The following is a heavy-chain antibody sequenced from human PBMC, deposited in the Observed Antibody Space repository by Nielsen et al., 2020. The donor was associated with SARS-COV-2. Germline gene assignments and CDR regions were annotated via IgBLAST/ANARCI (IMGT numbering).Heavy chain of an antibody. Sequence: GGSLRLSCAASGFTFDDYAMHWVRQAPGKGLEWVSGISWNSGSIGYADSVEGRFTISRDNAKNSLYLQMNSLRAEDTAVYYCARTDPGVPSWGQGTLVTVSS. J-gene: IGHJ4*02. D-gene: IGHD7-27*01. CDR3: ARTDPGVPS. CDR2: ISWNSGSI. V-gene: IGHV3-9*01. CDR1: GFTFDDYA.